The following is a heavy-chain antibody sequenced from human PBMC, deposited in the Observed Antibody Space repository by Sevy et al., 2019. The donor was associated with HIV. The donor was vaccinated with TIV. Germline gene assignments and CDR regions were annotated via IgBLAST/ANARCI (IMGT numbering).Heavy chain of an antibody. D-gene: IGHD3-3*01. Sequence: ASVKVSCKASGYTFTDYYTHWVRQAPGQGLEWMGWIDPKSGGTKYAQKFKGRITMTRDTSISTAYLELIRLRSDDTAVYLCAREFYDSWSGPIDFFYGMDVWGQGTTVTVSS. V-gene: IGHV1-2*02. J-gene: IGHJ6*02. CDR1: GYTFTDYY. CDR3: AREFYDSWSGPIDFFYGMDV. CDR2: IDPKSGGT.